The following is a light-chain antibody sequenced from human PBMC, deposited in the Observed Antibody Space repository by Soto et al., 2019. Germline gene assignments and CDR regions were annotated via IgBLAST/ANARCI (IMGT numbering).Light chain of an antibody. V-gene: IGLV2-14*01. CDR2: QVS. CDR3: SSYTTSTTYV. J-gene: IGLJ1*01. Sequence: QSALTQPASVSGSPGQSIAISCTGTTSDVGAYNYVSWYHQHPGTAPKLMIYQVSNRPSGVSNRFSGSKSGNTASLTISGLQAEDEADYYCSSYTTSTTYVFGTGTKLTVL. CDR1: TSDVGAYNY.